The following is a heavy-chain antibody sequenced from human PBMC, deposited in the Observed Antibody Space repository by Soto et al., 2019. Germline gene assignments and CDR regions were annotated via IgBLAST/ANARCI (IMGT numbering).Heavy chain of an antibody. CDR1: GYTFTSYY. CDR3: ARAGTYCSSTSCYPQDYYYGMDV. D-gene: IGHD2-2*01. Sequence: QVQLVQSGAEVKKPGASVKVSCKASGYTFTSYYMHWVRQAPGQGLEWMGIINPSGGSTSYAQKFQGRLTMTRDTSTSTVYMELSSLRSEDTAVYYCARAGTYCSSTSCYPQDYYYGMDVWGQGTTVTVSS. J-gene: IGHJ6*02. V-gene: IGHV1-46*01. CDR2: INPSGGST.